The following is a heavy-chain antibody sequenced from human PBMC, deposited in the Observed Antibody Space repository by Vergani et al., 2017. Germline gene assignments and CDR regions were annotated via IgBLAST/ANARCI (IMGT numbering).Heavy chain of an antibody. CDR1: GGSFSGYY. V-gene: IGHV4-34*01. CDR3: ARAVGSSGWRPHYYYGMDV. Sequence: QVQLQQWGAGLLKPSETLSLTRAVYGGSFSGYYWSWIRQPPGKGLEWIGEINHSGSTNYNPSLKSRVTISVDTSKNQFSLKLSSVTAADTAVYYCARAVGSSGWRPHYYYGMDVWGQGTTVTVSS. J-gene: IGHJ6*02. CDR2: INHSGST. D-gene: IGHD6-19*01.